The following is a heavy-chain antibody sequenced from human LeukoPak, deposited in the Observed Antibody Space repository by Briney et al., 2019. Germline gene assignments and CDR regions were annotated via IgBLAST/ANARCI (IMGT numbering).Heavy chain of an antibody. CDR3: ARDQWIDTIPYYYYDGMDV. CDR1: GFSFSSYA. CDR2: TSYDGSNE. J-gene: IGHJ6*02. D-gene: IGHD5-12*01. V-gene: IGHV3-30*09. Sequence: QAGGSLRLSCAASGFSFSSYAMHWVRQAPGKGLEWVAVTSYDGSNEYNADSVKGRFAISRDNSKNTLYLQMNNLRAEDSAVYYCARDQWIDTIPYYYYDGMDVWGQGTTVTVSS.